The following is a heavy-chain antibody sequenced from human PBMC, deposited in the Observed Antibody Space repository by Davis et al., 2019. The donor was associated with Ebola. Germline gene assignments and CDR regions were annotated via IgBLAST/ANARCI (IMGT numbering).Heavy chain of an antibody. CDR2: ISSSSRTI. D-gene: IGHD3-10*01. J-gene: IGHJ4*02. V-gene: IGHV3-48*02. Sequence: GESLKISCAASGFTFSSYSMNWVRQAPGKGLEWVSYISSSSRTIYYADSVKGRFTISRDNAKKSLYLQMNSLRDEDTAVYYCARDVTVQGVIDYWGQGTLVLVSS. CDR3: ARDVTVQGVIDY. CDR1: GFTFSSYS.